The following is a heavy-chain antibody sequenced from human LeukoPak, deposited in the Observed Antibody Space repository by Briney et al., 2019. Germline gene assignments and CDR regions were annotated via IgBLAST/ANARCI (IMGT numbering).Heavy chain of an antibody. CDR3: ARMTQQLVYWYFDL. D-gene: IGHD6-13*01. J-gene: IGHJ2*01. CDR1: GFSLSTSGMC. V-gene: IGHV2-70*01. Sequence: SGPALVKPTQTLTLTCTFSGFSLSTSGMCVNWIRQPPGKALEWLALIDWDDDKYYSTSLKTRLTISKDTSKNQVVLTMTNMDPVDTATYYCARMTQQLVYWYFDLWGRGTLVTVSS. CDR2: IDWDDDK.